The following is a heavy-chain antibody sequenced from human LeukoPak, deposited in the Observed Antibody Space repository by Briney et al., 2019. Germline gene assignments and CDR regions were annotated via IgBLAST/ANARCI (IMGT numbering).Heavy chain of an antibody. Sequence: SETLSLTCTVSGGSISSGDYYWSWIRQPPGTGLEWIGYIYYSGSTNYNPSLKSRVTISVDTSKNQFSLKLSSVTAADTAVYYCARGVNGSGGWHYYYYGMDVWGQGTTVTVSS. D-gene: IGHD6-19*01. CDR3: ARGVNGSGGWHYYYYGMDV. CDR2: IYYSGST. V-gene: IGHV4-61*08. CDR1: GGSISSGDYY. J-gene: IGHJ6*02.